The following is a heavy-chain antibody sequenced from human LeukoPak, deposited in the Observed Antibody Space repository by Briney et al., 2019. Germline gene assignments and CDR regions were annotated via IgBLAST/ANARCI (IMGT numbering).Heavy chain of an antibody. J-gene: IGHJ4*02. CDR2: IYYSGST. D-gene: IGHD5-12*01. CDR3: ARGGGYDSLNFDY. Sequence: SETLSLTCTVSGGSISSYYWSWIRQPPGKGLEWIGYIYYSGSTNYNPSLKSRVAISVDTPKNQFSLKLSSVTAADTAVYYCARGGGYDSLNFDYWGQGTLVTVSS. V-gene: IGHV4-59*01. CDR1: GGSISSYY.